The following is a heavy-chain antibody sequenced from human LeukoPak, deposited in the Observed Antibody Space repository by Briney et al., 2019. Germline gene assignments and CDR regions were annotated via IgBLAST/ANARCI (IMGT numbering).Heavy chain of an antibody. J-gene: IGHJ6*03. CDR2: INPSGGST. CDR1: GYTFTSYY. Sequence: ASVKVSCKASGYTFTSYYMHWVRQAPGQGLEWMGIINPSGGSTSYAQKFQGRVTMTEDTSTDTAYMELSSLRSEDTAVYYCATEARWFGELKYYYYMDVWGKGTTVTVSS. V-gene: IGHV1-46*01. CDR3: ATEARWFGELKYYYYMDV. D-gene: IGHD3-10*01.